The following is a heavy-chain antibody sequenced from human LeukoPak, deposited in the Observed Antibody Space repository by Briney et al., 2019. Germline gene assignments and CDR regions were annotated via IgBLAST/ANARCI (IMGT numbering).Heavy chain of an antibody. J-gene: IGHJ4*02. CDR3: ARGGVGSHDY. V-gene: IGHV3-74*01. D-gene: IGHD3-10*01. CDR2: IHSDGRSS. Sequence: PGGSLRLSCAASGFTFSSYWMHWVRHVPGKGLVWVSHIHSDGRSSSYADSVKGRFTISRDNAKNTLSLQMNGLRADDTAVYYCARGGVGSHDYWGQGTLVTVSS. CDR1: GFTFSSYW.